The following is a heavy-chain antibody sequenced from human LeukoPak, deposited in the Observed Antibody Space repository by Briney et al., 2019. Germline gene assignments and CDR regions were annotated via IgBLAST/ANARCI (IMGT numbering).Heavy chain of an antibody. Sequence: PSQTLSLTCTVSGGSISSGSYYWSWIRQPAGKGLEWIGYIYYSGSTNYNPSLKSRVTISVDTSKNQFSLKLSSVTAADTAVYYCARVGTVTTFDYWGQGTLVTVSS. J-gene: IGHJ4*02. D-gene: IGHD4-11*01. CDR2: IYYSGST. CDR3: ARVGTVTTFDY. V-gene: IGHV4-61*10. CDR1: GGSISSGSYY.